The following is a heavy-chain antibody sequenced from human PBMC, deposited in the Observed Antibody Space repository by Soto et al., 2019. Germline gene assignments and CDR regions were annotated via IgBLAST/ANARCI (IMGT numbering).Heavy chain of an antibody. Sequence: SETLSLTCTVSGGSISSYYWSWIRQPAGKGLEWIGRIYTSGSTNYNPSLKSRVTMSVDTSKNQFSLKLSSVTAADTAVYYCARNVVPAAANNWFDPWGQGTLVTVSS. D-gene: IGHD2-2*01. CDR3: ARNVVPAAANNWFDP. V-gene: IGHV4-4*07. J-gene: IGHJ5*02. CDR2: IYTSGST. CDR1: GGSISSYY.